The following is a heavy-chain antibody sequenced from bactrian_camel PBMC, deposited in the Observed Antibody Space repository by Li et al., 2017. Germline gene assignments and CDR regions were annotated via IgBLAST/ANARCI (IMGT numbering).Heavy chain of an antibody. CDR1: GFTFSSYS. CDR3: VRDQGYSDNDVEYY. J-gene: IGHJ4*01. V-gene: IGHV3S9*01. D-gene: IGHD4*01. Sequence: QVQLVESGGGSVQPGGSLTLSCAASGFTFSSYSMGWVRQAPGKGLEWVSVTHTTGNSYYTDSVKGRFTASRDNTENRVYLQMNSLRTGDTAVYYCVRDQGYSDNDVEYYWGQGTQVTVS. CDR2: THTTGNS.